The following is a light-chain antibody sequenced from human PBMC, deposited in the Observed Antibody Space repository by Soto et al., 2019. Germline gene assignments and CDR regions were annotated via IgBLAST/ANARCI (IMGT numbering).Light chain of an antibody. V-gene: IGLV2-14*01. CDR3: ISYTSSSLYV. Sequence: QSALTQPASVSGSPGQSITISCTGTRSDVGGYNYVSWYQQHPGKAPKLMIYDVSNRPSGVSNRFSGSKSGNTASLTISGLQAEDEADYYCISYTSSSLYVFGPGTQVPVL. CDR1: RSDVGGYNY. J-gene: IGLJ1*01. CDR2: DVS.